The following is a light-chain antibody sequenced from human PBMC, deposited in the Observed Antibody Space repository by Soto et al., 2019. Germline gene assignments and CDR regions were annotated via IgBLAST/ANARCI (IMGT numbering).Light chain of an antibody. Sequence: QSALTQPASVSGSPGQSITISCTGTSSDVGGYKYVSWYQQHPDKAPKLIIFEVSNRPSGISSRFSGSKSGNTASLTISGLQAEDEADYYCCSYAGNYGYVFGTGTKLTVL. CDR1: SSDVGGYKY. CDR2: EVS. V-gene: IGLV2-14*01. CDR3: CSYAGNYGYV. J-gene: IGLJ1*01.